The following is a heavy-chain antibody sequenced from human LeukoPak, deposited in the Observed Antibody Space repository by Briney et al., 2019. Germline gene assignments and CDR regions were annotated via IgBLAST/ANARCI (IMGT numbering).Heavy chain of an antibody. Sequence: SGGSLRLSCAASGVTFSNYAMSWARQAPGRGLEWVSAISPRVGSTYYADSVKGRFIISRDNSKNTLYLQMDSLRAEDTAVYYCAKKYGDYVGFDYWGQGALVTVSS. J-gene: IGHJ4*02. CDR3: AKKYGDYVGFDY. CDR1: GVTFSNYA. CDR2: ISPRVGST. D-gene: IGHD4-17*01. V-gene: IGHV3-23*01.